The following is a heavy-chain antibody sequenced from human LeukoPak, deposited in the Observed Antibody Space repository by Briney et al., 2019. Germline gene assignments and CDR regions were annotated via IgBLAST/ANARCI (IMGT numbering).Heavy chain of an antibody. V-gene: IGHV3-23*01. CDR2: ISSRGGST. D-gene: IGHD1-14*01. CDR1: GFTFSNYA. Sequence: PGGSLRLSCGASGFTFSNYAMSWVRQAPGKGLEWVSGISSRGGSTYYSDSVKGQFTISRDNSKNTLYLQMSSLRTEDTGVYFCVRDAGGYWGQGTLVTVSS. J-gene: IGHJ4*02. CDR3: VRDAGGY.